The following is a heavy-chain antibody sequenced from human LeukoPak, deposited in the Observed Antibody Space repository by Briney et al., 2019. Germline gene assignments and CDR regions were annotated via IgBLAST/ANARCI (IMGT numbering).Heavy chain of an antibody. J-gene: IGHJ4*02. Sequence: NAGGSLRLSCAASGFTFSNYSMNWVRQAPGKGLEWVSSISSSSIYIYYADSLKGRFTISRDNAKNSLYLQMNSLRAEDTAVYYCASGGGWVFFNWGQGTLVTVSS. CDR3: ASGGGWVFFN. D-gene: IGHD6-19*01. CDR2: ISSSSIYI. V-gene: IGHV3-21*01. CDR1: GFTFSNYS.